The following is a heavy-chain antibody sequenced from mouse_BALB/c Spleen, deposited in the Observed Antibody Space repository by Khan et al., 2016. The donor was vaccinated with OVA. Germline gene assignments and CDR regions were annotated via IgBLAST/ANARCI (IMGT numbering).Heavy chain of an antibody. CDR3: ARDGYAPWFAY. CDR2: IDPENGNT. J-gene: IGHJ3*01. Sequence: VQLKESGAELVRPGALVKLSCKASGFNIKDYYMHWVRQRPEQGLVWIGRIDPENGNTIYDPKFQGKASITSDTSSNTAYLQLSSLTSEDTAVEYCARDGYAPWFAYWGQGTLVTVSA. V-gene: IGHV14-1*02. CDR1: GFNIKDYY. D-gene: IGHD2-2*01.